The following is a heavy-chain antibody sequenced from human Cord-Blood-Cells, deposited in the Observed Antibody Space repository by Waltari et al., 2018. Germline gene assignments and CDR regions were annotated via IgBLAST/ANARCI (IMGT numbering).Heavy chain of an antibody. CDR2: VDPEAGKT. D-gene: IGHD7-27*01. CDR3: ATFSPIKLGKVGY. Sequence: QVQLVQSGAEVKKPGASVKVSCKVSGYTLTELSMHWVRQAPGKGLEWRGGVDPEAGKTIYAQEFKGRVPMTEDTSTDTAYMERSSLRSEDTAVYYCATFSPIKLGKVGYWGQGTLVTVSS. CDR1: GYTLTELS. V-gene: IGHV1-24*01. J-gene: IGHJ4*02.